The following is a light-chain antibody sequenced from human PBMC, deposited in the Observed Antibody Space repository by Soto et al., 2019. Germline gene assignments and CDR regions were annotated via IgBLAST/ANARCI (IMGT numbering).Light chain of an antibody. Sequence: EIVLTQSPATLSLSPGERATLSCRASQSVSSYLAWYQQKPGQAPRLLIYDASNRATGIPARFSGSGSGTDFTLTISSLEPEEFAVYYCQQRRNCHFGPGTKVDIK. CDR2: DAS. V-gene: IGKV3-11*01. CDR1: QSVSSY. CDR3: QQRRNCH. J-gene: IGKJ3*01.